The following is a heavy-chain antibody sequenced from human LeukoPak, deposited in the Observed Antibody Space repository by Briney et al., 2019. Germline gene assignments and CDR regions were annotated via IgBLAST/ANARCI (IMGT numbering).Heavy chain of an antibody. D-gene: IGHD6-6*01. V-gene: IGHV3-21*01. CDR3: VRILSSSSASNDAFDI. Sequence: GGSLRLSCAASGFSFSSFGMNWVRQAPGKGLEWVSSISSTSSYIYYADSVKGRFTVSRDNAKNSLSLQMNSLRAEDTALYYFVRILSSSSASNDAFDIWGQGTMVTVFS. J-gene: IGHJ3*02. CDR1: GFSFSSFG. CDR2: ISSTSSYI.